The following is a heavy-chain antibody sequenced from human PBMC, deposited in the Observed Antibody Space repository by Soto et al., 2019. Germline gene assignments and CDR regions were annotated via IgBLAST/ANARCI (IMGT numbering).Heavy chain of an antibody. CDR1: GVTFSGSA. Sequence: EVQLVESGGGLVQPGGSLKLSCAASGVTFSGSAIHWVRQASGKGLEWVGRIRSKANSYATAYVASVKGRFTISRDDSKNTAFLQMNSLKTEDTAVYYCTTRGDAYNADFDYWDQGTLVTVSP. CDR2: IRSKANSYAT. D-gene: IGHD1-1*01. J-gene: IGHJ4*02. V-gene: IGHV3-73*01. CDR3: TTRGDAYNADFDY.